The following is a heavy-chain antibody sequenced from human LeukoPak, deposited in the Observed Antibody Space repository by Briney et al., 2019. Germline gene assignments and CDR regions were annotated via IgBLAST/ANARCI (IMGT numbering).Heavy chain of an antibody. CDR1: GYTFTGYY. Sequence: ASVKVSCKASGYTFTGYYMHWVRQAPGQGLEWMGWINPNSGGTNYAQKFQGRVTMTRDTSISTAYMELSRLRSDDTAVYYCARSGPGLSSTFDYWGQGTLVTVSS. CDR2: INPNSGGT. CDR3: ARSGPGLSSTFDY. D-gene: IGHD2-2*01. J-gene: IGHJ4*02. V-gene: IGHV1-2*02.